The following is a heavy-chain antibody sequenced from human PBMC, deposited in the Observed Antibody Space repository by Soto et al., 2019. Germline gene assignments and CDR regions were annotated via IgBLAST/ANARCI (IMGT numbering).Heavy chain of an antibody. CDR3: AQDRGSSAYYYWGVDY. V-gene: IGHV3-23*01. Sequence: GGSLRRSFAASGFTLSSNAMRWVRQAPGKGRDWVSAISAGGVSTYYAYSVKGRFTISIDNSNNTLYLQMNSLRAEDTAVYYCAQDRGSSAYYYWGVDYGGQGTLVTVSS. CDR1: GFTLSSNA. CDR2: ISAGGVST. D-gene: IGHD3-22*01. J-gene: IGHJ4*02.